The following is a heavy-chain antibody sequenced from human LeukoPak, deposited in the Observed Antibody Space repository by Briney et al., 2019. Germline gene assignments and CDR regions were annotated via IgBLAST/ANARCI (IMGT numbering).Heavy chain of an antibody. D-gene: IGHD6-13*01. Sequence: SETLSLTCTVSGGSVSSGSYYRSWIRQPPGKGLEWIGYIYYSGSTNYNPSLKSRVTISVDTSKNQFSLKLSSVTAADTAVYYCARDSPYSSSSQSDTFDIWGQGTMVTVSS. CDR1: GGSVSSGSYY. CDR2: IYYSGST. V-gene: IGHV4-61*01. J-gene: IGHJ3*02. CDR3: ARDSPYSSSSQSDTFDI.